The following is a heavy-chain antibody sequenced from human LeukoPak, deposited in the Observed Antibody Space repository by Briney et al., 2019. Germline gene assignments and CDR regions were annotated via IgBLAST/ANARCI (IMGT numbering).Heavy chain of an antibody. CDR2: IYPSDSET. CDR1: GYSFTSYW. D-gene: IGHD6-13*01. J-gene: IGHJ6*03. CDR3: ARLAAAGKKYYYYYMDV. V-gene: IGHV5-51*01. Sequence: GESLKISCKGSGYSFTSYWIGWVRQMPGKGLEWMGIIYPSDSETTYSPSFQGQVTISADKSISTAYLQWSSLKASDTAMYYCARLAAAGKKYYYYYMDVWGKGTTVTVSS.